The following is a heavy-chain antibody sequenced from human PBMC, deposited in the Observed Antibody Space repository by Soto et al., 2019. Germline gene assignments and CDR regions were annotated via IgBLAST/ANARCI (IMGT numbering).Heavy chain of an antibody. D-gene: IGHD1-26*01. Sequence: QVQLQESGPGLVKPSQTLSLTCTVSGGSISSGGYYWSWIRQHPGKGLEWIGYIYYSGSTYYNPSLKSRVTISVDTSKTQFSLKLSSVTAADTAVYYCARGYSGSYHADYWGQGTLVTVSS. J-gene: IGHJ4*02. CDR3: ARGYSGSYHADY. CDR1: GGSISSGGYY. CDR2: IYYSGST. V-gene: IGHV4-31*03.